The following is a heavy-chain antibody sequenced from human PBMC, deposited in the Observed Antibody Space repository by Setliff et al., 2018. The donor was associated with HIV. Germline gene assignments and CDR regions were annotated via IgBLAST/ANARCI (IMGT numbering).Heavy chain of an antibody. CDR3: ARIGSGWSVGWFDP. CDR1: GGSISSGSYF. CDR2: IYTSGST. V-gene: IGHV4-61*02. D-gene: IGHD6-13*01. J-gene: IGHJ5*02. Sequence: SETLSLTCTVSGGSISSGSYFWTWIRQPAGKGLEWIGRIYTSGSTNYNPSLKSRATISIDTSKNQLSLKLRSVTAADTAVYYCARIGSGWSVGWFDPWGQGTLVTVSS.